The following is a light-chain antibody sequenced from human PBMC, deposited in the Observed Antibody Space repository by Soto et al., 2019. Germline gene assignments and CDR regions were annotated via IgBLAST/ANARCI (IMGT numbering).Light chain of an antibody. CDR2: GAS. Sequence: EIVMTQSPATLSVSPGERATLSCRASQSVNSNLAWYQQKPGQAPRLLIYGASTRATGVPARFSGSGSGTEFPLAVSSRQSEDFAVYFCQQYNNWPTFGQGTKVEIK. CDR3: QQYNNWPT. J-gene: IGKJ1*01. V-gene: IGKV3-15*01. CDR1: QSVNSN.